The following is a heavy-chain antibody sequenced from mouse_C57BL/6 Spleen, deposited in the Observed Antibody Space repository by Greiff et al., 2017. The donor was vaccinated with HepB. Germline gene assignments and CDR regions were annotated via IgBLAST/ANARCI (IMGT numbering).Heavy chain of an antibody. J-gene: IGHJ2*01. CDR2: ISDGGSYT. V-gene: IGHV5-4*01. CDR1: GFTFSSYA. D-gene: IGHD1-1*01. CDR3: AREVYGSSYYFDY. Sequence: EVHLVESGGGLVKPGGSLKLSCAASGFTFSSYAMSWVRQTPEKRLEWVATISDGGSYTYYPDNVKGRFTISRDNAKNNLYLQMSHLKSEDTAMYYCAREVYGSSYYFDYWGQGTTLTVSS.